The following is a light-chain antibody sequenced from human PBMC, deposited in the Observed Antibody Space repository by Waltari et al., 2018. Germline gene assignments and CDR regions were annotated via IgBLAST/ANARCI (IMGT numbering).Light chain of an antibody. CDR3: VLYMGSGIWV. CDR2: KIN. CDR1: TGSLHTTSY. V-gene: IGLV8-61*01. J-gene: IGLJ3*02. Sequence: QTVVPRDPSFPVTPGGTLPLTSPFHTGSLHTTSYAHWYQPTPGHSPRTLGYKINSRSSGVADRFAGCMLGNKAALTITGAQAEDEADYYCVLYMGSGIWVFGGGTKLTVL.